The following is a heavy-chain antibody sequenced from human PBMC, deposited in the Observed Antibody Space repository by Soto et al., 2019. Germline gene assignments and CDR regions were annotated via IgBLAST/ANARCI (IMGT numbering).Heavy chain of an antibody. J-gene: IGHJ4*02. D-gene: IGHD3-16*02. Sequence: QVQLVQSGAEVKKPGSSVKVSCKASGGTFSSYTISWVRQAPGQGLEWMGRIIPILGIANYAQKSQGRVTITADKSTSTAYMELSSLRSEDTAVYYCAFTFGGVIVIPFDYWGQGTLVTVSS. CDR3: AFTFGGVIVIPFDY. CDR2: IIPILGIA. V-gene: IGHV1-69*02. CDR1: GGTFSSYT.